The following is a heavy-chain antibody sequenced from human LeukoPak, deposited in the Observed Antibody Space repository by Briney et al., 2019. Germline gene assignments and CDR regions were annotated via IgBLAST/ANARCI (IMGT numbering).Heavy chain of an antibody. D-gene: IGHD3-22*01. J-gene: IGHJ4*02. CDR1: GGSISSGNW. CDR2: IYHSGST. V-gene: IGHV4-4*02. CDR3: ARDPRGGIRRITMISGGGTNFDY. Sequence: SGTLSLTCAVSGGSISSGNWWSWVRQPPGKGLEWIGEIYHSGSTNYNPSLKSRVTISVDKSKNQFSLKLSSVTAADTAVYYCARDPRGGIRRITMISGGGTNFDYWGQGTLVTVSS.